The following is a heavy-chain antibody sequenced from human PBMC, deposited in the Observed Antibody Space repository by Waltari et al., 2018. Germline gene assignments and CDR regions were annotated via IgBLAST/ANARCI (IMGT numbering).Heavy chain of an antibody. Sequence: QLQLQESGPGAVKPSETLSLTCTVPGGSISISSHYWDWIRQPPGKGLEWIGSIYYNGRTYYNSSLTTRVSMSVDTSRNQFSLNLNSVTAADTAVYYCARGGAPDGWFDPWGQGTLVNVSS. J-gene: IGHJ5*02. CDR1: GGSISISSHY. V-gene: IGHV4-39*07. CDR3: ARGGAPDGWFDP. CDR2: IYYNGRT.